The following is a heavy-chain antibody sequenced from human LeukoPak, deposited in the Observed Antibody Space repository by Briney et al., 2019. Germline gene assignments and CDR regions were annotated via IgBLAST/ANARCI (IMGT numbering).Heavy chain of an antibody. CDR3: ARDRRDGYKSLGFDY. J-gene: IGHJ4*02. CDR2: IIPISGTA. CDR1: GGTFSSYA. Sequence: ASVKVSCKASGGTFSSYAISWVRQAPGQGLEWMGGIIPISGTANYAQKFQGRVTITTDESTSTAYMELSSLRSEDTAVYYCARDRRDGYKSLGFDYWGQGSLVTVSS. D-gene: IGHD5-24*01. V-gene: IGHV1-69*05.